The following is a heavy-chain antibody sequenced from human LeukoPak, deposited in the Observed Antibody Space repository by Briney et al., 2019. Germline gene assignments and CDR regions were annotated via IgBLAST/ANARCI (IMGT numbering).Heavy chain of an antibody. J-gene: IGHJ4*02. D-gene: IGHD6-19*01. CDR3: ARFLYSSGFFHFDY. CDR2: IYPGDSDS. CDR1: SYTFTNYW. Sequence: GESLKISCKGFSYTFTNYWIGWVRQMPGKGLEWLGTIYPGDSDSRYSPSFQGQVTISADKSISTAYLQWSSLKASDTAIYYCARFLYSSGFFHFDYWGQGTQVTVSS. V-gene: IGHV5-51*01.